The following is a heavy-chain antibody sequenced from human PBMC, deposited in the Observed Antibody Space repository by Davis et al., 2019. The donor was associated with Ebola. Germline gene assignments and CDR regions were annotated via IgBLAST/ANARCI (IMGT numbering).Heavy chain of an antibody. CDR2: ISSSSSYI. V-gene: IGHV3-21*01. Sequence: GESLKISCAASGFTFSSYSMNWVRQAPGKGLEWVSSISSSSSYIYYADSVKGRFTISRDNAKNSLYLQMNSLRAEDTAVYYCAKAIATMGYYLDYWGQGTLVPVSS. J-gene: IGHJ4*02. CDR1: GFTFSSYS. CDR3: AKAIATMGYYLDY. D-gene: IGHD3-10*01.